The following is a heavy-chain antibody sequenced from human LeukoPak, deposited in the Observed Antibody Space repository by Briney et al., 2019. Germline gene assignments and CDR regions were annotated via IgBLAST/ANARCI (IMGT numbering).Heavy chain of an antibody. CDR1: GYTFTGYF. Sequence: ASVKVSCKASGYTFTGYFMHWVRQAPGQGLEWMGWISVYNGNTKYGQKLQGRVTVTTDTSTSTAYMELRSLRSDDTAVYYCARDWIGGVQYFDYWGQGTLVTVSS. CDR2: ISVYNGNT. D-gene: IGHD1-1*01. CDR3: ARDWIGGVQYFDY. J-gene: IGHJ4*02. V-gene: IGHV1-18*04.